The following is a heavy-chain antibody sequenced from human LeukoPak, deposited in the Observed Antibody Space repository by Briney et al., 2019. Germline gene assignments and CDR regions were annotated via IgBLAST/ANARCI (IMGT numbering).Heavy chain of an antibody. CDR1: GFTFSTYS. CDR3: AKDLIPVGATRGFDY. D-gene: IGHD1-26*01. J-gene: IGHJ4*02. CDR2: TSRSGSTM. V-gene: IGHV3-48*01. Sequence: GGSLRLSCAASGFTFSTYSMNWVRQAPGKGLEWVSYTSRSGSTMYYADSVKGRFTISRDNSKNTLYLQMNSLRAEDTAVYYCAKDLIPVGATRGFDYWGQGTLVTVSS.